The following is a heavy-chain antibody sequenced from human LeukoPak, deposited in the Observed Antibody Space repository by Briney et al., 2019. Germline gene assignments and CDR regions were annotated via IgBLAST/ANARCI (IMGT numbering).Heavy chain of an antibody. CDR2: INPNSGGT. CDR1: GYTFTGYY. CDR3: ARKRGGYYDSSGYYWNRWFDP. J-gene: IGHJ5*02. D-gene: IGHD3-22*01. V-gene: IGHV1-2*02. Sequence: GASVKVSCKASGYTFTGYYMHWVRQAPGQGLEWMGWINPNSGGTNYAQKFQGRVTMTRDTSISTAYMELSRLRSDDTAVYYCARKRGGYYDSSGYYWNRWFDPWGQGTLATVSS.